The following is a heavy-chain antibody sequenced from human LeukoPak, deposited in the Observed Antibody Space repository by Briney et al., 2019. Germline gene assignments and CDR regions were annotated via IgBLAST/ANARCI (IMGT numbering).Heavy chain of an antibody. V-gene: IGHV3-23*01. D-gene: IGHD1-1*01. CDR3: TKDSVTTYLDDDYFDC. CDR1: GFIFSNYW. J-gene: IGHJ4*02. CDR2: ITGSGDDS. Sequence: GGSLRLSCAASGFIFSNYWMSWVRQAPGKGLEWVASITGSGDDSYYADSVKGRFTVARDNSRSTLSLQMNSLRADDTAIYFCTKDSVTTYLDDDYFDCWGQGTLVTVSA.